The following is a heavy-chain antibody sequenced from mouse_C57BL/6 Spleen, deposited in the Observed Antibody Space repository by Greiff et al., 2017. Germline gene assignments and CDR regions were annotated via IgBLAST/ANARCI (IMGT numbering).Heavy chain of an antibody. J-gene: IGHJ2*01. CDR1: GYTFTSYW. CDR3: ARGDGNYADY. Sequence: VQLQQPGAELVRPGSSVKLSCKASGYTFTSYWMHWVKQRPIQGLEWIGNIDPSDSETPYNQKFKDKATLTVDKSSSTAYIQLSSLTSEASAVYYCARGDGNYADYWGQGTTLTVSS. CDR2: IDPSDSET. D-gene: IGHD2-1*01. V-gene: IGHV1-52*01.